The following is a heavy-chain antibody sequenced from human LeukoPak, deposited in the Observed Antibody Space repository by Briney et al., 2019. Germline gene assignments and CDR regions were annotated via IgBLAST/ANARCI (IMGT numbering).Heavy chain of an antibody. Sequence: PGGSLRLSCAASGFTFSSYWMSWVRQAPGKGLVWVANIKQDGSEKYYVDSVKGRFTIPRDNDKNPLDLQMNSLRAEDTAVYYCAREPPAPGWFGPWGQGTLVTVSS. J-gene: IGHJ5*02. CDR2: IKQDGSEK. CDR1: GFTFSSYW. CDR3: AREPPAPGWFGP. V-gene: IGHV3-7*05.